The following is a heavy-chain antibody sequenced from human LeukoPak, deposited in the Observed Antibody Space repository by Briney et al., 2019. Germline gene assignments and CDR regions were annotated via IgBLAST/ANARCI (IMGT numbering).Heavy chain of an antibody. V-gene: IGHV3-7*01. CDR1: GFTFSTYW. J-gene: IGHJ4*02. CDR2: IKQDGRDK. D-gene: IGHD1-26*01. CDR3: ARRGISYYSFDS. Sequence: PGGSLRLSCAASGFTFSTYWMTWVRQAPGKGLEWVANIKQDGRDKYYVDSVKGRFTISRDNAKSSLYLQMNSLRAEDTAVYYCARRGISYYSFDSWGQGTLVTVSS.